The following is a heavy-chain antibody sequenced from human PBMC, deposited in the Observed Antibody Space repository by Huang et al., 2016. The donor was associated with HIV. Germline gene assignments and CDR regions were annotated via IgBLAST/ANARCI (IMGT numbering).Heavy chain of an antibody. CDR2: INRTGGTT. CDR3: ARGYSNGWYGVLEY. V-gene: IGHV1-46*01. CDR1: GYTFTTYY. D-gene: IGHD6-19*01. J-gene: IGHJ4*02. Sequence: QVQLVQSGAEVKKPGASVKMSCKTSGYTFTTYYIHWVRQAPGQGLEWMGVINRTGGTTAYAKNLQGRLTMSRDMSASTVQLELRGLRSEDTAIYYCARGYSNGWYGVLEYWGQGTLVAVSS.